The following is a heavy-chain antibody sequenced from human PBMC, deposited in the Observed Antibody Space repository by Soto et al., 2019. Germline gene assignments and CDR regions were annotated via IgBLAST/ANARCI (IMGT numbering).Heavy chain of an antibody. Sequence: EVQLVESGGGLVKPGGSLRLSCAASGFSFSNAWMIWVRQAPGKGLEWVGRIKRKIDGEATDYAGPVKGRFTVFRDDSKSALYLHMNSLKGDDTAVYYCTTGSVEGVWGQGTTVTVS. CDR1: GFSFSNAW. J-gene: IGHJ6*02. D-gene: IGHD2-15*01. CDR3: TTGSVEGV. CDR2: IKRKIDGEAT. V-gene: IGHV3-15*07.